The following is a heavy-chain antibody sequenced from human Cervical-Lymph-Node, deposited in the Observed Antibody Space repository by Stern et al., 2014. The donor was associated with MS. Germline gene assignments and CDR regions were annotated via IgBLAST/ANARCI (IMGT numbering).Heavy chain of an antibody. D-gene: IGHD1-1*01. J-gene: IGHJ4*02. CDR3: ARGHLNELTFDY. Sequence: QLQLQESGPGLVKPSETLSLTCTVSGGSISNYYWCWIRQTPGKGLEWIGYIYYNGNTNYNPSLKSRVTISVDTSKKQFSLKLSSVTAADTAMYYCARGHLNELTFDYWGQGTLVTVSS. V-gene: IGHV4-59*01. CDR1: GGSISNYY. CDR2: IYYNGNT.